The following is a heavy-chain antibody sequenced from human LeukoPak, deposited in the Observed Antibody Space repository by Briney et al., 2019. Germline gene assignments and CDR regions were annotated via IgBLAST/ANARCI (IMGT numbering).Heavy chain of an antibody. CDR2: INPSGGST. V-gene: IGHV1-46*01. J-gene: IGHJ4*02. Sequence: ASVKVPCKASGYTFTSYYMHWVRQAPGQGLEWMGIINPSGGSTSYAQKFQGRVTMTRDMSTSTVYMELSSLRSEDTAVYYCAKDNGIVAPSIPLDYWGQGTLVTVSS. CDR1: GYTFTSYY. D-gene: IGHD5-12*01. CDR3: AKDNGIVAPSIPLDY.